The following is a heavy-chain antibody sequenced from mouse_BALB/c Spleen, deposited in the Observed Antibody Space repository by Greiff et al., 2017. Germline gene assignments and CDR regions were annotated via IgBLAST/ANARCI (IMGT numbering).Heavy chain of an antibody. J-gene: IGHJ4*01. V-gene: IGHV5-17*02. Sequence: EVHLVESGGGLVQPGGSRKLSCAASGFTFSSFGMHWVRQAPEKGLEWVAYISSGSSTIYYADTVKGRFTISRDNPKNTLFLQMTSLRSEDTAMYYCAREGLRFYAMDYWGQGTSVTVSS. CDR3: AREGLRFYAMDY. CDR2: ISSGSSTI. CDR1: GFTFSSFG.